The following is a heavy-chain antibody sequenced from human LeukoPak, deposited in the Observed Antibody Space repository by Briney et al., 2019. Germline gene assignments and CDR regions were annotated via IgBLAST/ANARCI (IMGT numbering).Heavy chain of an antibody. Sequence: PSETLSLTCTVSGGSISSYYWSWIRQPPGKGLRWIGNIYYSGYTTYSPSLRSRVTISVDTSKNQFSLKLSSVTAADTAVYYCARETSQKGAHYMDVWGKGTTITISS. CDR3: ARETSQKGAHYMDV. J-gene: IGHJ6*03. V-gene: IGHV4-59*01. CDR2: IYYSGYT. D-gene: IGHD3-16*01. CDR1: GGSISSYY.